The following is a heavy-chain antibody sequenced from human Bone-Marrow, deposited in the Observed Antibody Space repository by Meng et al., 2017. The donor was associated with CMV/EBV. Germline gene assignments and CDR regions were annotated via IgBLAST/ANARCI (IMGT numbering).Heavy chain of an antibody. CDR1: FRDYY. V-gene: IGHV3-11*01. J-gene: IGHJ4*02. CDR3: ARDQVRANILRFLEWSLDY. D-gene: IGHD3-3*01. CDR2: IGCCSSSV. Sequence: FRDYYMTWIRRAPGRGVGWVSYIGCCSSSVNNGGSVRRRFIISRDNAKNSLRLQMNSLRAEDTAMYYCARDQVRANILRFLEWSLDYWDQGTLVTVSS.